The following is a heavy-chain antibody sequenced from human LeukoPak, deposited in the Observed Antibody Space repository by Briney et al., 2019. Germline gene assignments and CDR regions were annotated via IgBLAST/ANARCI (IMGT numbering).Heavy chain of an antibody. J-gene: IGHJ4*02. Sequence: SETLSLTCAVYGGSFSGYYWSWIRQPPGKGLEWIGEINHSGSTNYNPSLKSRVTMSVDTSKNQFSLKLSSVTAADTAVYYCARDSSYYGSGHYFDYWGQGTLVTVSS. D-gene: IGHD3-10*01. CDR1: GGSFSGYY. V-gene: IGHV4-34*01. CDR3: ARDSSYYGSGHYFDY. CDR2: INHSGST.